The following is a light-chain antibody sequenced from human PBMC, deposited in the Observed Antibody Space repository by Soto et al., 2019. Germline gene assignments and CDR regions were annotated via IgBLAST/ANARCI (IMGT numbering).Light chain of an antibody. V-gene: IGKV3-15*01. CDR3: QHYNNWPPYT. CDR2: GAS. Sequence: EIVMTQSPATLSVSPGERATLSCRASQSVGSNLAWYQQKPGLAPRLLIYGASARATGIPARFSGSGSGTEFTLTISSLQSEDFGVYYCQHYNNWPPYTFGQGTKLEIK. CDR1: QSVGSN. J-gene: IGKJ2*01.